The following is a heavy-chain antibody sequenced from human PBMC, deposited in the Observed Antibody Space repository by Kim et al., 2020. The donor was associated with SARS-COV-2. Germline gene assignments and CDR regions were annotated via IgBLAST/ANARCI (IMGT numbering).Heavy chain of an antibody. J-gene: IGHJ4*02. CDR1: GFIFSTYA. Sequence: GGSLRLSCGASGFIFSTYAMHWVRQAPGKGLEWVASLSYDGRLQYYANAVTGRFTISRDNSNNTLHLEMNSLRPDDTAIYYCARSLPAGIGPEGYWGQGTLVTVSS. CDR3: ARSLPAGIGPEGY. V-gene: IGHV3-30*04. CDR2: LSYDGRLQ.